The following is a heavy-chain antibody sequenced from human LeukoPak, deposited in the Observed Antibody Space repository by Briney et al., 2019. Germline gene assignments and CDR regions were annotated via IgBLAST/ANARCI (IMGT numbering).Heavy chain of an antibody. CDR2: SHDTENN. D-gene: IGHD1-7*01. Sequence: SETLSLTCAVSGASISGYYWSWFRQPPGKGLEWIGCSHDTENNQYNPSLKSRLTISVDTPNNQFSLKLSSVTAADTAVYYCARHSPFDDWNYDYWGQGTLVTVTS. CDR3: ARHSPFDDWNYDY. CDR1: GASISGYY. J-gene: IGHJ4*02. V-gene: IGHV4-59*08.